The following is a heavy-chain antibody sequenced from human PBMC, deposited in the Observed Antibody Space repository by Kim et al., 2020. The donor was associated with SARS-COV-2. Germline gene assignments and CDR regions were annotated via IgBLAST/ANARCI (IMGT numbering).Heavy chain of an antibody. J-gene: IGHJ4*02. D-gene: IGHD5-12*01. CDR3: AKDGSQRPFDF. Sequence: THDADSVKGRFAIARDNSKNTLYLQMNSLRVEDTAVYYCAKDGSQRPFDFWGQGTQVTVSS. CDR2: T. V-gene: IGHV3-23*01.